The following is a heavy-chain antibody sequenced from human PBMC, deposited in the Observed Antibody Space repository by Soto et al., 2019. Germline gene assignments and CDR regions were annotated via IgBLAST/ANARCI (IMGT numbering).Heavy chain of an antibody. J-gene: IGHJ5*02. CDR3: ARDHRDYDILTGYPRTSWFDP. D-gene: IGHD3-9*01. V-gene: IGHV1-18*04. Sequence: VGSVKVSCKASGYTFTSYGISWVRQAPGQGLEWMGWISAYNGNTNYAQKLQGRVTMTTDTSTSTAYMELRSLRSDDTAVYYCARDHRDYDILTGYPRTSWFDPWGQGTLVTVSS. CDR2: ISAYNGNT. CDR1: GYTFTSYG.